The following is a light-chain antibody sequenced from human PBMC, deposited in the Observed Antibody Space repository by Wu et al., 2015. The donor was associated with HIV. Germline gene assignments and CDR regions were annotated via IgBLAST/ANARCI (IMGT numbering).Light chain of an antibody. CDR2: AAS. Sequence: IQITQSPSSLSASTGDTVNITCQASQHIRSSLAWYRQKPGKVPELLIYAASNLHRGVPSRFSGSGSGTAFTLTINCLHSEDLATFYCQQYDTFPLTFGGGPRWTSN. J-gene: IGKJ4*01. V-gene: IGKV1-8*01. CDR1: QHIRSS. CDR3: QQYDTFPLT.